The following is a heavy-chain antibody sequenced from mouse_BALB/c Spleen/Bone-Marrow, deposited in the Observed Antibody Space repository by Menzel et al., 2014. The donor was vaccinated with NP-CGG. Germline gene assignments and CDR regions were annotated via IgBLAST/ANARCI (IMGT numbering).Heavy chain of an antibody. D-gene: IGHD1-1*01. J-gene: IGHJ4*01. Sequence: QVQLQQSGAELVRPGVSVKISCKGSGYTFTNNAIHWVKQSRAKSLEWIGIISTYYGDTTYNQKFKGKATMTVDKSSSTAYLKLARLASEDSAIYYCARSGHVRNAMDYWGQGTSVTITS. CDR3: ARSGHVRNAMDY. V-gene: IGHV1S137*01. CDR2: ISTYYGDT. CDR1: GYTFTNNA.